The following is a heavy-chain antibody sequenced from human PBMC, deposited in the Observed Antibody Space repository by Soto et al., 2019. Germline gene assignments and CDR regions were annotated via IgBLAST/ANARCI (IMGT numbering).Heavy chain of an antibody. CDR3: AAINYYVVTGYFSNN. CDR1: GFTFSDYG. J-gene: IGHJ4*02. V-gene: IGHV3-33*01. Sequence: GGSLRLSCAASGFTFSDYGMHWVRQAPGKGLEWVALIWFDGSNEYYTDSVKGRFTISRDNSKNTLYLQMDSLRAEDTAVYYCAAINYYVVTGYFSNNWGQGTLVTVSS. D-gene: IGHD3-9*01. CDR2: IWFDGSNE.